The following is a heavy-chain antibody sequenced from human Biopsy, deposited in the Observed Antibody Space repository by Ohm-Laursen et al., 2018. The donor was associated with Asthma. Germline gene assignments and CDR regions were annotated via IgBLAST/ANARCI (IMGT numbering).Heavy chain of an antibody. V-gene: IGHV4-39*02. D-gene: IGHD6-6*01. CDR1: GDAMSTSGSY. CDR3: ARAVSSSSYWYFDL. CDR2: IYYCGRT. Sequence: TLSLTCIVSGDAMSTSGSYWGWIRQSPGKGLEWIGGIYYCGRTYYNPSLESRVPISADTSKNHFSLKGTSLTAADTAVYYCARAVSSSSYWYFDLWGRGDLVTVSS. J-gene: IGHJ2*01.